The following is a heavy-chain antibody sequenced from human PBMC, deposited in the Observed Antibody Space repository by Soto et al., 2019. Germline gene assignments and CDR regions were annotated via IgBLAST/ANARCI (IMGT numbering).Heavy chain of an antibody. CDR1: GGSFSGYY. J-gene: IGHJ6*01. CDR2: INHSGST. Sequence: SETLSLTCAVYGGSFSGYYWSWIRQPPGKGLEWIGEINHSGSTNYNPSLKSRVTISVDTSKNQFSLKLSSVTAADTAVYYFARDNSGRSDGMVVGGSGTTITVSS. CDR3: ARDNSGRSDGMVV. V-gene: IGHV4-34*01. D-gene: IGHD3-10*01.